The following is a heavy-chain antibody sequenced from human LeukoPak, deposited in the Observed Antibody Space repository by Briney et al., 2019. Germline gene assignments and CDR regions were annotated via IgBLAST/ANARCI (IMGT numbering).Heavy chain of an antibody. Sequence: GGSLRLSCAASGFTVSSNYMSWVRQAPGKGLEWVSVIYSGGTTNHADSVKGRFTVSRDNSKNTLYLQMNSLRAEDTAVYYCAKVKYCSGGSCYSSAFDIWGQGTMVTVSS. J-gene: IGHJ3*02. CDR3: AKVKYCSGGSCYSSAFDI. CDR1: GFTVSSNY. D-gene: IGHD2-15*01. CDR2: IYSGGTT. V-gene: IGHV3-53*01.